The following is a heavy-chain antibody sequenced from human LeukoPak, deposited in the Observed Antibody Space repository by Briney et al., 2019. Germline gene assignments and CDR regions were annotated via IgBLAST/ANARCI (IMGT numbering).Heavy chain of an antibody. CDR1: GFTFSSYT. D-gene: IGHD3-3*01. CDR2: ISYDGSDK. Sequence: GGSLRLSCAASGFTFSSYTMHWVRQAPGKGLEWVAVISYDGSDKYYADSVKGRFTISRDNSKNTLYLQMNTLRAEDATMYYCARAPSGYYPYFDYWGQGTLVTVSS. V-gene: IGHV3-30*04. J-gene: IGHJ4*02. CDR3: ARAPSGYYPYFDY.